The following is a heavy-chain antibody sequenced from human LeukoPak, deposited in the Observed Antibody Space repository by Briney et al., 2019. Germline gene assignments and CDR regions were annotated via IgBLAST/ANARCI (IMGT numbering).Heavy chain of an antibody. Sequence: GASVKVSCKASGYTFTTYGISWVRQAPGQGLEWMGWVSAYNGNTNYAQKLQGRVTMTTDTSANTAYMELGSLRSDDTAVYYCARGLHYDYFDYWGQGTLVTVSS. J-gene: IGHJ4*02. V-gene: IGHV1-18*01. CDR3: ARGLHYDYFDY. CDR2: VSAYNGNT. D-gene: IGHD4-11*01. CDR1: GYTFTTYG.